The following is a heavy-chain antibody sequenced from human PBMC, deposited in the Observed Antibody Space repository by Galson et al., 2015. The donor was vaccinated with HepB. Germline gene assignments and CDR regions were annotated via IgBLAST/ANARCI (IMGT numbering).Heavy chain of an antibody. CDR3: ARGTSSGYYYPY. CDR1: GFTFSDYY. Sequence: SLRLSCAASGFTFSDYYMSWIRQAPGKGLEWVSYISSSSSYTNYADSVKGRFTISRDSAKNSLYLQMNSLRAEDTAMYYCARGTSSGYYYPYWGQGTLVTVSS. J-gene: IGHJ4*02. V-gene: IGHV3-11*06. D-gene: IGHD3-22*01. CDR2: ISSSSSYT.